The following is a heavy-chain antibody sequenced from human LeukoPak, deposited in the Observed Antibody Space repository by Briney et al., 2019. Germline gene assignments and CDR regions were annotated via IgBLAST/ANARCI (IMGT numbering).Heavy chain of an antibody. V-gene: IGHV3-33*01. J-gene: IGHJ4*02. Sequence: GGSLRLSCAASGFTFSNYGMHWVRQASGKGLEWVAVIWYDGSNKYYADSVKGRFTISRDNSKNTLYLQMSSLRAEDTAVYCCARYRAAAGIDYWGQGTLVTVSS. D-gene: IGHD6-13*01. CDR1: GFTFSNYG. CDR3: ARYRAAAGIDY. CDR2: IWYDGSNK.